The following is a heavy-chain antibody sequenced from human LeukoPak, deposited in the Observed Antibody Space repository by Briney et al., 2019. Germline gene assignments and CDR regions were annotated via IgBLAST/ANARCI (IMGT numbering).Heavy chain of an antibody. CDR1: GGTFGSYE. V-gene: IGHV3-48*03. CDR2: ISSRSRTI. Sequence: GVSLRLSCVASGGTFGSYEMNWVRQAPGRGLEWVAYISSRSRTIYYADSVKGRFSVSRDNAENALYLQMNSLRSDDTAVYYCARDSGYYGLDVWGQGTTVTVSS. CDR3: ARDSGYYGLDV. J-gene: IGHJ6*02.